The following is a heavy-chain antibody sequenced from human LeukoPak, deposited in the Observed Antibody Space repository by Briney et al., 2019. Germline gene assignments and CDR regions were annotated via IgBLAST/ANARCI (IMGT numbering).Heavy chain of an antibody. D-gene: IGHD3-10*01. J-gene: IGHJ4*02. CDR3: ARGRGAPDY. CDR1: GDSISSGGYP. V-gene: IGHV4-34*01. CDR2: INHSGST. Sequence: SETLSLTCAVSGDSISSGGYPWSWIRQPPGKGLEWIGEINHSGSTNYNPSLKSRVTISVDTSKNQFSLKLSSVTAADTAVYYCARGRGAPDYWGQGTLVTVSS.